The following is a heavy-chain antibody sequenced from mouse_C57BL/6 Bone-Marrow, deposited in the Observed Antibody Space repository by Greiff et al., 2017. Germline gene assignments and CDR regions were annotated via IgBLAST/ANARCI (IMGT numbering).Heavy chain of an antibody. V-gene: IGHV1-80*01. CDR2: LYPGDGDT. CDR1: GYAFSTYW. D-gene: IGHD4-1*01. Sequence: QVHVKQSGAELVQPGASVKISCKVSGYAFSTYWLNWVKQRPGKGLEWIGQLYPGDGDTNYNGKFKGKATLTADKSSSTAYMQLSSLTSEDSAVYFCARDWDYFDYWGQGTTLTVSS. CDR3: ARDWDYFDY. J-gene: IGHJ2*01.